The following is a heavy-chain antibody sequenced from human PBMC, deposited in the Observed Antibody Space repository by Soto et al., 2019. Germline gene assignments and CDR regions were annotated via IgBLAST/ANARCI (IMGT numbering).Heavy chain of an antibody. CDR3: AKDRFPHCGGDCYPNFDH. D-gene: IGHD2-21*01. V-gene: IGHV3-23*01. CDR2: ISGSGGTT. CDR1: GFTFSSYA. J-gene: IGHJ4*02. Sequence: EVQLLESGGGLGQPGGSLRLSCAASGFTFSSYAMSWVRQAPGKGLEWVSSISGSGGTTYYADSVKGRFTISRDNSKNTLYLQMNSLRAEDTAIYYCAKDRFPHCGGDCYPNFDHWGQGTLVTVSS.